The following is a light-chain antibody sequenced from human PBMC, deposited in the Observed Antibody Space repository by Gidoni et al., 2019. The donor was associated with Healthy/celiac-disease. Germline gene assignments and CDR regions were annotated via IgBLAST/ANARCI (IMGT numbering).Light chain of an antibody. Sequence: DIVMTQSPDSLAVSLGERATINCKSSQSVLYISHNKNYLAWYQQKPGQPPKLIIYWAYTRESGVPERFSGSGSGKDLTLTISSLKAEEVAVYYCQQYYSTPTFGEXTKVEIK. CDR3: QQYYSTPT. J-gene: IGKJ4*01. CDR1: QSVLYISHNKNY. CDR2: WAY. V-gene: IGKV4-1*01.